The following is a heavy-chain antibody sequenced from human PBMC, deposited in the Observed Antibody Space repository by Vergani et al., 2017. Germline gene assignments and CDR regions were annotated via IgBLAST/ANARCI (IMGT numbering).Heavy chain of an antibody. CDR1: GFTFSSYW. Sequence: EVQLVESGGGLVQPGGSLRLSCAASGFTFSSYWMSWVRQPPGKGLEWVANIKQDGSEKYYVDSVKGRFTFSRDNAKNSLYLQMNSLRAEDTSVYYCARDRYSYGLDYWGQGTLVTVSS. D-gene: IGHD5-18*01. J-gene: IGHJ4*02. CDR3: ARDRYSYGLDY. CDR2: IKQDGSEK. V-gene: IGHV3-7*01.